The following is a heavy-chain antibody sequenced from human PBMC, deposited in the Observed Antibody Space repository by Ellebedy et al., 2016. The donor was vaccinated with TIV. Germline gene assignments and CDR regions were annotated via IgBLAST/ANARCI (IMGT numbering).Heavy chain of an antibody. V-gene: IGHV4-39*01. D-gene: IGHD6-19*01. CDR3: ARQSTTGYSSGWYDY. Sequence: MPSETLSLTCTVSGGSISSSSYYWGWIRQPPGKGLEWIGSIYYSGSTYYNPSLKSRVTISVDTSKNQFSLKLSSVTAADTAVYYCARQSTTGYSSGWYDYWGQGTLVTVSS. CDR1: GGSISSSSYY. J-gene: IGHJ4*02. CDR2: IYYSGST.